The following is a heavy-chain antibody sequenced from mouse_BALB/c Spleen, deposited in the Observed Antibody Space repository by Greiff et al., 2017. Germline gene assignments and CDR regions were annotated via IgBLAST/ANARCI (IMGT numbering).Heavy chain of an antibody. Sequence: VQLQQSGPELVRPGVSVKISCKGSSYTFTDYAMHWVKQSHAKSLEWIGVISTYYGNTNYNQKFKGKATMTVDKSSSTAYMELARLTSEDSAVYYCARGDSSGFAYWGQGTLVTVSA. CDR1: SYTFTDYA. D-gene: IGHD3-2*01. CDR3: ARGDSSGFAY. CDR2: ISTYYGNT. V-gene: IGHV1-67*01. J-gene: IGHJ3*01.